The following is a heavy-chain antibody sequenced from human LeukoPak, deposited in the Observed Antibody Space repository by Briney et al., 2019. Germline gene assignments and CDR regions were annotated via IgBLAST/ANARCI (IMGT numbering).Heavy chain of an antibody. D-gene: IGHD3-22*01. Sequence: PSETLSLTCTVSGGSISSYYWGWIRQPPGKGLEWIGYIYYSGSTNYNPSLKSRVTISVDTSKNQFSLKLSSVTAADTAVYYCARDSGYYDSSGYWESYYYGMDVWGQGTTVTVSS. CDR2: IYYSGST. CDR3: ARDSGYYDSSGYWESYYYGMDV. CDR1: GGSISSYY. J-gene: IGHJ6*02. V-gene: IGHV4-59*01.